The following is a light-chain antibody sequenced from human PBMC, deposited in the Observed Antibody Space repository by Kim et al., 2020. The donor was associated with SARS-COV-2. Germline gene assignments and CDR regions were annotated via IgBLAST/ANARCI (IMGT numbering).Light chain of an antibody. V-gene: IGKV3-15*01. CDR1: QNVGSN. CDR3: QQCNNWPLT. CDR2: GAA. Sequence: EIMMTQSPATLSVPLGERGTLTCRASQNVGSNLAWYQQKPGQAPRLLIYGAATRATGIPARFSGSGSGTEFTLSIDNLQSEDSAVYYCQQCNNWPLTFGGGTKVEI. J-gene: IGKJ4*01.